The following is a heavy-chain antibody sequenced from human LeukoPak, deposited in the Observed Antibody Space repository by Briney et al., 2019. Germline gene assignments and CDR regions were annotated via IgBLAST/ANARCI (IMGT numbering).Heavy chain of an antibody. CDR2: ISGSGGST. D-gene: IGHD4-11*01. CDR3: AKVDYPYYFDY. Sequence: GGSLRLSCAASGFIFSSYAMSWVRLAPGKGLEWVSTISGSGGSTYYADSVKGRFTISRDNSKNTLYLQMNSLRAEDTAVYYCAKVDYPYYFDYWGQGTLVTVSS. J-gene: IGHJ4*02. CDR1: GFIFSSYA. V-gene: IGHV3-23*01.